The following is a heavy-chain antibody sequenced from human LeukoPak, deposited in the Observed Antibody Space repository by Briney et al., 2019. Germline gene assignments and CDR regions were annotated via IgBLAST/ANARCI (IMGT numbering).Heavy chain of an antibody. CDR2: ISGSGGSI. CDR3: AKDFRRNAAAAGTDY. J-gene: IGHJ4*02. V-gene: IGHV3-23*01. D-gene: IGHD6-13*01. Sequence: GGSLRLSCAASGFTFSSYAMSWVRQAPGKGLEWVSAISGSGGSIYYAGSVKGRFTISRDNSKNTLYLQMNSLRAEDTAVYYCAKDFRRNAAAAGTDYWGQGTLVTVSS. CDR1: GFTFSSYA.